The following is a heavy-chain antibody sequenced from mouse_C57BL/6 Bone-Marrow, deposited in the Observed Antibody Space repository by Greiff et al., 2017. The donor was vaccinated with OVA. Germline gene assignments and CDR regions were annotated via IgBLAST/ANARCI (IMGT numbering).Heavy chain of an antibody. CDR1: GFSLTSYG. J-gene: IGHJ4*01. Sequence: VQGVESGPGLVAPSQCLSISCTVSGFSLTSYGVSWVRQPPGKGLEWLGVIWGDGSTHYHSALISRLTISTDNSKSQVFLKLNSLHTDDTATSYCASYGNYVHYYAMDYWGKGTSVTVSS. D-gene: IGHD2-1*01. CDR3: ASYGNYVHYYAMDY. CDR2: IWGDGST. V-gene: IGHV2-3*01.